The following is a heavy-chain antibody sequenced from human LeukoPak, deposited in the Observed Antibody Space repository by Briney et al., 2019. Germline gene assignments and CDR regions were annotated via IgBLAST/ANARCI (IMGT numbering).Heavy chain of an antibody. CDR3: TSSYQWEPSDY. CDR1: GFTFGDYA. Sequence: GGSLRLSCAASGFTFGDYAMSWFRQAPGKGLEWVGFIRSKAYGGTTEYAASVKGRFTISRDDSKSIAYLQMNSLKTEDTAVYYCTSSYQWEPSDYWGQGTLVTVSS. J-gene: IGHJ4*02. CDR2: IRSKAYGGTT. D-gene: IGHD1-26*01. V-gene: IGHV3-49*03.